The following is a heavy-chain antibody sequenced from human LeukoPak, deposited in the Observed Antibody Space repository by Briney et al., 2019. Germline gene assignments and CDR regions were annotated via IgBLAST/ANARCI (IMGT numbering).Heavy chain of an antibody. CDR3: ARGQAYYDILTGYYQPYYFDY. D-gene: IGHD3-9*01. CDR2: ISAYNGNT. CDR1: GYTFTSYG. Sequence: ASVKVSCKASGYTFTSYGISWVRQAPGQGLEWMGWISAYNGNTNYAQKLQGRVTMTTDTSTSTAYMELRSLRSDDTAVYYCARGQAYYDILTGYYQPYYFDYWGQGTLVTVSS. J-gene: IGHJ4*02. V-gene: IGHV1-18*01.